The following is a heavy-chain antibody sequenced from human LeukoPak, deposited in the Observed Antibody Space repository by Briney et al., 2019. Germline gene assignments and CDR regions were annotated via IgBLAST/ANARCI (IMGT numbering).Heavy chain of an antibody. V-gene: IGHV4-39*01. CDR3: ARRHSTGWYER. CDR1: GGSISSSNYF. J-gene: IGHJ5*02. Sequence: SETLSLTCTVSGGSISSSNYFWGWIRQPPGKGLEWIGSISYSGRTYYHPSLESRVTISVDTSKNHFSLKVISVTAADTALYYCARRHSTGWYERWGQGTLVTVSS. CDR2: ISYSGRT. D-gene: IGHD1-1*01.